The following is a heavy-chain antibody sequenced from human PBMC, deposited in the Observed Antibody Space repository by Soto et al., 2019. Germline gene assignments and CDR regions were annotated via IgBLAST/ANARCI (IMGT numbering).Heavy chain of an antibody. J-gene: IGHJ4*02. CDR2: IYYSGST. CDR1: GGYVSSYY. D-gene: IGHD5-12*01. CDR3: ARVRGRGYSGYVDY. Sequence: SETLSLTCTVSGGYVSSYYWSWIRQPPGRGLEWIGYIYYSGSTNYNPSLKSRVTISVDTSKNQFSLKLSSVTAADTAVYYCARVRGRGYSGYVDYWGQGTLVTVSS. V-gene: IGHV4-59*02.